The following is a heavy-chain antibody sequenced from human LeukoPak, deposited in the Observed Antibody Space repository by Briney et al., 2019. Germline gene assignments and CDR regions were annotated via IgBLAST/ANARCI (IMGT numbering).Heavy chain of an antibody. V-gene: IGHV3-9*01. CDR2: ISWISGSI. Sequence: GGSLRLSCAASGFTFDDYAMHWVRQAPGKGLEWVSGISWISGSIGYADSVKGRFTISRDNAKNSLYLQMNSLRAEDTALYYCAKETPTVTMVRGVMGYFDYWGQGTLVTVSS. CDR3: AKETPTVTMVRGVMGYFDY. J-gene: IGHJ4*02. CDR1: GFTFDDYA. D-gene: IGHD3-10*01.